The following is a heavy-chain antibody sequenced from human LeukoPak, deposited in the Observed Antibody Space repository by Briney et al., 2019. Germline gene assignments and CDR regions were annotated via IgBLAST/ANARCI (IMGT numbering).Heavy chain of an antibody. D-gene: IGHD3-10*01. J-gene: IGHJ6*02. CDR3: AKDMVIGGSAYYYYGMDV. CDR2: IGGDGSSA. Sequence: GGSLRLSCAASGFTFDDYAMDWVRQAPGKGLEWVSLIGGDGSSAYYADSVKGRFTISRDNSKNSLYLQMNSLRTEDTALYFCAKDMVIGGSAYYYYGMDVWGQGTTVTVSS. V-gene: IGHV3-43*02. CDR1: GFTFDDYA.